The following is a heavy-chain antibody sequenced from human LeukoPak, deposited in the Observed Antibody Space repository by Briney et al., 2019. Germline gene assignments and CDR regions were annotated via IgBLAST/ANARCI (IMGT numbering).Heavy chain of an antibody. CDR2: ISYDGSNK. CDR3: ARGYYYDSSGYYPDPPY. D-gene: IGHD3-22*01. V-gene: IGHV3-30-3*01. Sequence: GGSLRLSCAASGFTFSSYAMHWVRQAPGKGLEWVAVISYDGSNKYYADSVKGRFTISRDNAKNTLYLQMNSLRAEDTAVYYCARGYYYDSSGYYPDPPYWGQGTLVTVSS. CDR1: GFTFSSYA. J-gene: IGHJ4*02.